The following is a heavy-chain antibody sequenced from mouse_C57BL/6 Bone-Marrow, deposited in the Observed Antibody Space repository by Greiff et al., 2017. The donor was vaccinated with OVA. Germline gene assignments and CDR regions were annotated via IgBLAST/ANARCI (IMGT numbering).Heavy chain of an antibody. Sequence: EVNVVESGGDLVKPGGSLKLSCAASGFTFSSYGMSWVRQTPDKRLEWVATISSGGSYTYYPDSVKGRFTISRDNAKNTLYLQMSSLKSEDTARYYCARHYYGSSYYWGQGTTLTVSS. D-gene: IGHD1-1*01. CDR1: GFTFSSYG. V-gene: IGHV5-6*01. CDR3: ARHYYGSSYY. CDR2: ISSGGSYT. J-gene: IGHJ2*01.